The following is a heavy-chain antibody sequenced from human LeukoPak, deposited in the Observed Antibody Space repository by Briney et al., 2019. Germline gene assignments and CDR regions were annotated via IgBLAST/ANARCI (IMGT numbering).Heavy chain of an antibody. J-gene: IGHJ4*02. D-gene: IGHD4-11*01. Sequence: PSETLSLTCTVAGVSINSSSYYWGWIRQPPGKGLEWIGNIYFNGKTYYNPSLKSRVSISLNTSKNQFSLKLTSVTAADTAVYYCARQAVETVGYFDYWGQGTLVTVSS. CDR2: IYFNGKT. CDR3: ARQAVETVGYFDY. CDR1: GVSINSSSYY. V-gene: IGHV4-39*01.